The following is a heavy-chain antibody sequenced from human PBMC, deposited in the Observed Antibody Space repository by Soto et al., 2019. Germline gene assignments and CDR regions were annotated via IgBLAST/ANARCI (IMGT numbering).Heavy chain of an antibody. Sequence: QVHLQQWGAGLLKPSETLSLTCAVYGESFIGYYWTWIRQPPGKGLEWIGEINHRGSTNYNPSLKSRVSIYIYTSNHQFSLTLTSVTYADTSVYYGARTEIVTTSWFDPWGQGTLVTVSS. D-gene: IGHD5-12*01. CDR3: ARTEIVTTSWFDP. CDR1: GESFIGYY. J-gene: IGHJ5*02. CDR2: INHRGST. V-gene: IGHV4-34*02.